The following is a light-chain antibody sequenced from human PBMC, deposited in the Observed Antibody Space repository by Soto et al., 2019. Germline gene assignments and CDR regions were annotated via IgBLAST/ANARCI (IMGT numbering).Light chain of an antibody. CDR1: QTISGW. J-gene: IGKJ1*01. Sequence: DIQMTQSPSTLSASVGDTVTITCRASQTISGWLAWYQQRPGKAPNLLIYAASTLQSGVPSRFSGSGSGTDFTLAISSLQPEDFATYYCQQSYIEPWGTCGQGTKVDIK. CDR2: AAS. V-gene: IGKV1-39*01. CDR3: QQSYIEPWGT.